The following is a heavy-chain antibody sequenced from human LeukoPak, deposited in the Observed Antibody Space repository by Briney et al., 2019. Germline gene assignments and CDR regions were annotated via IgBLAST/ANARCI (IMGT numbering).Heavy chain of an antibody. V-gene: IGHV3-23*01. CDR3: ANMGYSSSWYRDFDY. Sequence: SGGYLRLSCAASGFTFSSYAMSWVRQAPGKGLEWVSAISGSGGSTYYADSVKGRFTISRDNSKNTLYLQMNSLRAEDTAVYYCANMGYSSSWYRDFDYWGQGTLVTVSS. CDR1: GFTFSSYA. J-gene: IGHJ4*02. CDR2: ISGSGGST. D-gene: IGHD6-13*01.